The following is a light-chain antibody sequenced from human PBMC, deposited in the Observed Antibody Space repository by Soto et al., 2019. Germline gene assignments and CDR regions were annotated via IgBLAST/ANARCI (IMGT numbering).Light chain of an antibody. CDR3: QQYNNWWT. CDR2: GAS. J-gene: IGKJ1*01. CDR1: QSVDGN. V-gene: IGKV3-15*01. Sequence: EIVMTQSPATLSVSPGETATLSCRASQSVDGNLAWYQQKPGQAPRLLIYGASTRATGISARFSGSGSGTEFTLTISSLQSEDFGVYYCQQYNNWWTFGQGTKVDIK.